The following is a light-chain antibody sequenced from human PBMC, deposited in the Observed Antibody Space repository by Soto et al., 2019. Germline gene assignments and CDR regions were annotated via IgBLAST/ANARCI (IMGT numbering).Light chain of an antibody. CDR2: AAS. J-gene: IGKJ3*01. V-gene: IGKV1-8*01. CDR1: QGISSY. CDR3: QQYYSYPLT. Sequence: AIRMTQSPSSFSASTGDRVTITCRASQGISSYLAWYQQKPGKAPKLLIYAASTLPSGVPSRFSGSGSGTDFTLTISGLQSEDFATYYCQQYYSYPLTFGPGTKVDIK.